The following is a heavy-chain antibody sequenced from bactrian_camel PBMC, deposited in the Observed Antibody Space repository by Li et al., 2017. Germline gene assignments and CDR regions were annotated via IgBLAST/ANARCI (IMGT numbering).Heavy chain of an antibody. CDR2: IDSDGST. CDR1: GIGYDGYC. J-gene: IGHJ6*01. CDR3: VRGEPMVASVVSFGY. D-gene: IGHD2*01. Sequence: VQLVESGGGSAQAGGSLRLSCAISGIGYDGYCMGWFRQVPGKEREGVAAIDSDGSTNYTDSVKGRFTISRDNAKNTVYLQTNSLKPEDTAVYYCVRGEPMVASVVSFGYWGQGTQVTVS. V-gene: IGHV3S55*01.